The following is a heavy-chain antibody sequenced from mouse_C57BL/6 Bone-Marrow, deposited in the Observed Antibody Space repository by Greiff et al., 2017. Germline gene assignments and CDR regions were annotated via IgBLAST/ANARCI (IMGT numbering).Heavy chain of an antibody. CDR3: AMGEGYDY. J-gene: IGHJ2*01. CDR1: GYTFTNYW. D-gene: IGHD2-13*01. CDR2: SYPGCGYT. Sequence: QVQLQQSGAELVRPGTSVKMSCKASGYTFTNYWIGWAKQRPGPCLEWIGDSYPGCGYTNYNEKFKGTATLTAAKSSSTAYMQFRSLTSEDSAIYYCAMGEGYDYWGQGTTLTVSS. V-gene: IGHV1-63*01.